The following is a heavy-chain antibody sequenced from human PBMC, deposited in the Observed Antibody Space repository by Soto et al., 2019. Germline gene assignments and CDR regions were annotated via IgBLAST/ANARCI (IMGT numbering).Heavy chain of an antibody. CDR1: GGSISSGGYY. V-gene: IGHV4-31*03. CDR2: IYYSGST. CDR3: ARDRTRWGGYYYYGMDV. Sequence: PSETLSLTCPFSGGSISSGGYYWSWIRQHPGKGLEWIGYIYYSGSTYYNPSLKSRVTISVDTSKNQFSLKLSSVTAADTAVYYCARDRTRWGGYYYYGMDVWGQGTTVTVSS. D-gene: IGHD1-26*01. J-gene: IGHJ6*02.